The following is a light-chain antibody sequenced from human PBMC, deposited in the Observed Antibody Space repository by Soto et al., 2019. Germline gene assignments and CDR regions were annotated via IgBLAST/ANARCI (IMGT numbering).Light chain of an antibody. CDR1: QTITTY. Sequence: DIQMTQSPSSLSASVGDRVTVTCRASQTITTYLNWYQQKPGKAPKLLIYGASSLQSGVPSRFSGSGSGTDFTLTITSLRPEDFVTYICEQSYGTPWTFGQGTRV. V-gene: IGKV1-39*01. CDR2: GAS. CDR3: EQSYGTPWT. J-gene: IGKJ1*01.